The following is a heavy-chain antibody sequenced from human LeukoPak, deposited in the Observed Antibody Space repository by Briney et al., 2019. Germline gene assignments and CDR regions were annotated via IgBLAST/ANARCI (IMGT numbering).Heavy chain of an antibody. CDR3: ASPRPSGSFDWFPEYFNYYMDV. Sequence: PGESLTLSCTSSTFTFKRYEMNWVRQAPGRGLEWISYISSSSNTIYYADSVKGRFTVSGDNAENSLYLQMNSLRAEDTAIYYCASPRPSGSFDWFPEYFNYYMDVWGKGTTVSVSS. V-gene: IGHV3-48*03. J-gene: IGHJ6*03. CDR2: ISSSSNTI. CDR1: TFTFKRYE. D-gene: IGHD3-9*01.